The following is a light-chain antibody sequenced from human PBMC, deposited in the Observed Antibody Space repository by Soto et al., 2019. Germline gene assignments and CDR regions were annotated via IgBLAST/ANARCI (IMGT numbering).Light chain of an antibody. Sequence: QSALTQPRSVSGSPGQSVSISCTGTNSDIGNYNLVSWYQQPPGKAPKLIISAVSRRPSGVPDRFSGSKSGTSASLAISGLRSEDEADYYCASWDGSLSGHVFGTGTKLTVL. CDR2: AVS. CDR3: ASWDGSLSGHV. J-gene: IGLJ1*01. CDR1: NSDIGNYNL. V-gene: IGLV2-11*01.